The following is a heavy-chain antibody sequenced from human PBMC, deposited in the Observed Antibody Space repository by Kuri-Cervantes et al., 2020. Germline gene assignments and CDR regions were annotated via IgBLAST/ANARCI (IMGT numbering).Heavy chain of an antibody. CDR3: AKIWGSYCLSCAFDI. V-gene: IGHV3-30*18. D-gene: IGHD1-26*01. CDR2: ISYDGSNK. J-gene: IGHJ3*02. CDR1: GSTFSSYG. Sequence: GGSLRLSCAASGSTFSSYGMHWVRQAPGKGLEWVAVISYDGSNKYYADSVKGRFTISRDNSKNTLYLQMNSLRAEATAVYYCAKIWGSYCLSCAFDIWGQGTMVTVSS.